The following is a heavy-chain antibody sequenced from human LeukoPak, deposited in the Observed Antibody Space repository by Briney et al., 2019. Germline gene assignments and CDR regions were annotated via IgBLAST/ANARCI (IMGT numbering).Heavy chain of an antibody. D-gene: IGHD3-10*01. Sequence: SETLSLTCTVSGGSISSSSYYWGWIRQPPGKGLEWIGSIYYSGSTYYNPSLKSRVTISVATSKNQLSLKLSSLTAADTAVYFCARHWFGEPRVGFDYWGQGTLVTVPS. CDR1: GGSISSSSYY. CDR2: IYYSGST. CDR3: ARHWFGEPRVGFDY. J-gene: IGHJ4*02. V-gene: IGHV4-39*01.